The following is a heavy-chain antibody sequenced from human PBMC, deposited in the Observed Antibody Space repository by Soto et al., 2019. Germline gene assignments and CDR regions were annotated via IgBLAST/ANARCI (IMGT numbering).Heavy chain of an antibody. CDR3: ARGVATIGP. D-gene: IGHD5-12*01. CDR2: IYYSGST. Sequence: LETHPHTSTVSGESSISYYWSWIRQPPGKGLEWIGYIYYSGSTNYNPSLKSRVTISVDTPKNQFSLKLTSVTAADTAVYYCARGVATIGPWGQGTLVTVSS. CDR1: GESSISYY. V-gene: IGHV4-59*01. J-gene: IGHJ5*02.